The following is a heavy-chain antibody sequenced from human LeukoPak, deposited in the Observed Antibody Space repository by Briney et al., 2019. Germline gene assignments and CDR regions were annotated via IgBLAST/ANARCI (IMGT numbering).Heavy chain of an antibody. CDR2: ISYDGSNK. Sequence: GGSLRLSCAASGFTFSSYGMHWVRQAPGKGLEWVAVISYDGSNKYYADSVKGRFTISRDNAKNSLYLQMNSLRAEDTALYYCAKDIGSGWYGCFDYWGQGTLVTVSS. D-gene: IGHD6-19*01. V-gene: IGHV3-30*18. CDR3: AKDIGSGWYGCFDY. CDR1: GFTFSSYG. J-gene: IGHJ4*02.